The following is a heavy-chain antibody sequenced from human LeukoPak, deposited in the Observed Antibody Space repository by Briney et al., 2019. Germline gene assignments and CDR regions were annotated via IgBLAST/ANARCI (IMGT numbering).Heavy chain of an antibody. CDR1: GYTFTVYF. D-gene: IGHD6-13*01. CDR2: INPNSGGT. V-gene: IGHV1-2*02. Sequence: GASVKVSCKASGYTFTVYFMHWVRQAPGQGLEWMGWINPNSGGTNYAQKFQGRVTTTSDTSISTAYIELTRLRSDDTAVYYCARDLDGSSGCDYWGQGTLVTVSS. CDR3: ARDLDGSSGCDY. J-gene: IGHJ4*02.